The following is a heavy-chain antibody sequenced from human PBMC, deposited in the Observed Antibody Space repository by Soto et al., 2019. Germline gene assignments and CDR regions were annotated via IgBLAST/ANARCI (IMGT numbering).Heavy chain of an antibody. V-gene: IGHV3-48*02. D-gene: IGHD2-15*01. CDR3: ARSQGYCXGGSCYLSYYYYYGMDV. Sequence: PGGSLRLSCAASGFTFSSYSMNWVRQAPGKGLEWVSYISSSSSTIYYADSVKGRFTISRDNAKNSLYLQMNSLRDEDTAVYYCARSQGYCXGGSCYLSYYYYYGMDVWGQGTTVTVSS. J-gene: IGHJ6*02. CDR1: GFTFSSYS. CDR2: ISSSSSTI.